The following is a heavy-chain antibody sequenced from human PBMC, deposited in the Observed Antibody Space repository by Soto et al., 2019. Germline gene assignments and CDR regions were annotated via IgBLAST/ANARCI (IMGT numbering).Heavy chain of an antibody. CDR3: ARHPERIAEIGWFDP. CDR1: GFTFSSYS. J-gene: IGHJ5*02. D-gene: IGHD6-13*01. V-gene: IGHV3-48*01. Sequence: EVQLVESGGGLVXPXGSLRLSCAASGFTFSSYSMNWVRQAPGKGLEWVSYISSSSSTIYYADSVKGRFTISRDNAKNSLYLQMNSLRAEDTAVYYCARHPERIAEIGWFDPWGQGTLVTVSS. CDR2: ISSSSSTI.